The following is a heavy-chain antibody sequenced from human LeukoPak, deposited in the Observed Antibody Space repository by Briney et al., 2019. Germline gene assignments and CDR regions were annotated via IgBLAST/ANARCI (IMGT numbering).Heavy chain of an antibody. CDR3: AKNYHLEVVRSDY. D-gene: IGHD2-2*01. Sequence: GGSLRLSCAASGFTFSSYSMNWVRQAPGKGLEWVSSISSSSSYIYYADSVKGRFTISRDNAKNSLYLQMNSLRAEDTAVYYCAKNYHLEVVRSDYWGQGTLVTVSS. V-gene: IGHV3-21*04. CDR2: ISSSSSYI. J-gene: IGHJ4*02. CDR1: GFTFSSYS.